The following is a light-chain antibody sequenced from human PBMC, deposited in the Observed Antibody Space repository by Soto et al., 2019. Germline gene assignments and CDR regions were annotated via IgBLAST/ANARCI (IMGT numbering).Light chain of an antibody. V-gene: IGKV3-11*01. CDR1: QSVGSY. J-gene: IGKJ1*01. Sequence: EIVLTQSPATLSLSPGERATLSCRASQSVGSYLAWYQQKPGQAPGLLIFDASYMSTGIPARFSGSGSGTDFTLTISSLEPEDFAVYYCQQRTNLPPWTFGQGTKVEIK. CDR3: QQRTNLPPWT. CDR2: DAS.